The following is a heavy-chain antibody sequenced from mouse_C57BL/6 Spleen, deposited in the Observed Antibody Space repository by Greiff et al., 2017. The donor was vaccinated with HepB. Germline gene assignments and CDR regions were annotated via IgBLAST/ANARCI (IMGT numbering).Heavy chain of an antibody. J-gene: IGHJ2*01. D-gene: IGHD1-1*01. CDR3: ARDGGYYGSSYGYFDY. CDR2: INYDGSST. Sequence: EVMLVESEGGLVQPGSSMKLSCTASGFTFSDYYMAWVRQFPEKGLEWVANINYDGSSTYYLDSLKSRFIISRDNAKNILYLQMSRLKSEDTATYYCARDGGYYGSSYGYFDYWGQGTTLTVSS. CDR1: GFTFSDYY. V-gene: IGHV5-16*01.